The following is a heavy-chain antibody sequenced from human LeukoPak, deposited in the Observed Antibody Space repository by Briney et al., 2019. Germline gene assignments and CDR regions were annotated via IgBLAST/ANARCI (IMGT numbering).Heavy chain of an antibody. CDR1: GGSISSDY. Sequence: PSETLSLTCTVSGGSISSDYWSWIRQPPGKGLEWIGYIYYSGSTNYNPSLKSRVTISVDTSKNQFSLKLSSVTAADTAVYYCARHVVTRDYFDYWGQGTLVTVSS. CDR3: ARHVVTRDYFDY. J-gene: IGHJ4*02. CDR2: IYYSGST. D-gene: IGHD2-2*01. V-gene: IGHV4-59*08.